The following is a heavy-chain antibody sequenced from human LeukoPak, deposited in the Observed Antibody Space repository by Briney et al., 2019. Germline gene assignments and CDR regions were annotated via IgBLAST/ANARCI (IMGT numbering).Heavy chain of an antibody. Sequence: GGSLRLPCAASGFTFISYAMHWVRQAPGKGLEGLAVISYDGSNKYYADSVKGRFTISRDNSKNTLYLQMNSLRAEDTAVYYGASRTGAARGYYFDYWGQGTLVTVSS. CDR3: ASRTGAARGYYFDY. CDR2: ISYDGSNK. D-gene: IGHD6-6*01. V-gene: IGHV3-30-3*01. J-gene: IGHJ4*02. CDR1: GFTFISYA.